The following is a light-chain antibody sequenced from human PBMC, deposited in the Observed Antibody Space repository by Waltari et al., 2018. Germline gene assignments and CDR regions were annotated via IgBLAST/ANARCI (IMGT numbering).Light chain of an antibody. Sequence: DIQMTQSPSTVSASVGDRVTITCRTSQNIGPWLAWYQQKPGRAPNLLIYRASSLQSGVPSRFSGSGSGTEFTLTITSLQPDDIATYYCQQYESSSPYTFGPGTKLGIK. CDR1: QNIGPW. J-gene: IGKJ2*01. CDR3: QQYESSSPYT. V-gene: IGKV1-5*03. CDR2: RAS.